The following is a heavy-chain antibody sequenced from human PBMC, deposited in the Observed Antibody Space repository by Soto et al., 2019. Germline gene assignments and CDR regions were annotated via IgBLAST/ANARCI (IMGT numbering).Heavy chain of an antibody. CDR1: AYTFTGYY. Sequence: SAKVSLKASAYTFTGYYMHWVRQAPGQGLECMGWINPNSGGTNYAQNFQGRVTMTRDTSISTAYMELSRLRSDDTAVYYCARDGYYYDSSGYYYVFDYFDYWGQGTLVTVSS. CDR3: ARDGYYYDSSGYYYVFDYFDY. V-gene: IGHV1-2*02. D-gene: IGHD3-22*01. J-gene: IGHJ4*02. CDR2: INPNSGGT.